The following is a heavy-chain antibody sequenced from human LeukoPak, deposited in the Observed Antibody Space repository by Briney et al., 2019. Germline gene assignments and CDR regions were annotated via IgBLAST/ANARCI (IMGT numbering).Heavy chain of an antibody. CDR2: ISSSGST. J-gene: IGHJ3*02. Sequence: SETLSLTCTVSGDSISSGDYYWRWIRQPAGTGLEWIGRISSSGSTNYNPSLKSRVTISVDTSKNQFSLKLSSVTAADTAVYFCARGPYSYDSSGAFDIWGQGTMVTVSS. CDR3: ARGPYSYDSSGAFDI. CDR1: GDSISSGDYY. V-gene: IGHV4-61*02. D-gene: IGHD3-22*01.